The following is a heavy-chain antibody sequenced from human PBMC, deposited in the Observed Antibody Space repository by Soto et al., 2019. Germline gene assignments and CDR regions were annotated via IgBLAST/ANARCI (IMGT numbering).Heavy chain of an antibody. CDR1: GFTFSSYG. V-gene: IGHV3-33*01. Sequence: QVQLVESGGGVVQPGRSLRLSCAASGFTFSSYGMHWVRQAPGKGLERVAVIWYDGSNKYYADSVKGRFTISRDNSKNPLYRQMNSLRAEDTAVYYCARDQSIAVAGPDYWGQGTLVTVSS. D-gene: IGHD6-19*01. J-gene: IGHJ4*02. CDR3: ARDQSIAVAGPDY. CDR2: IWYDGSNK.